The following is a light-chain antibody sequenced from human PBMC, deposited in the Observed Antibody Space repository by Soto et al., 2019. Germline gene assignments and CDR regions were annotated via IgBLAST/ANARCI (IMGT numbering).Light chain of an antibody. CDR3: QQYNKWPLFT. CDR2: AAS. J-gene: IGKJ3*01. Sequence: EIVMTQSPVTLSVSPGERATLSCRASQRVSSNLAWYQQKPGQAHRLLIYAASTRATGIPARFSVSGSGTEFTLTISSLQSEDFAVYYCQQYNKWPLFTCGPGTKVDIK. CDR1: QRVSSN. V-gene: IGKV3-15*01.